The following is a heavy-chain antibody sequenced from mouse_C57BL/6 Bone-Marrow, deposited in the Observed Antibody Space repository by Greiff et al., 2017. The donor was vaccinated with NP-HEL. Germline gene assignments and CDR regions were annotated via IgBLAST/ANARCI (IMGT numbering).Heavy chain of an antibody. Sequence: QVQLKESGAELVRPGASVTLSCKASGYTFTDYEMHWVKQTPVHGLEWIGAIDPETGGTAYNQKFKGKAILTADKSSSTAYMALLRLTSVDSAVYYCTTGGYYPNYFDYWGQGTTLTVSS. CDR2: IDPETGGT. D-gene: IGHD2-3*01. CDR3: TTGGYYPNYFDY. J-gene: IGHJ2*01. CDR1: GYTFTDYE. V-gene: IGHV1-15*01.